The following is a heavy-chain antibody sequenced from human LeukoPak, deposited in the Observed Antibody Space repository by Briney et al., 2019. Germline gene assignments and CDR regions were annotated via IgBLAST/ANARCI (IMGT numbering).Heavy chain of an antibody. D-gene: IGHD2-15*01. Sequence: GGSLRLSCAASGFTFSSYGMHWVRQAPGKGLEWVAFIRYDGSNKYYADSVKGRFTISRDNSKNTLYLQMGSLRAEDMAVYYCARDNGCSGGSCYATNFDYWGQGTLVTVSS. V-gene: IGHV3-30*02. J-gene: IGHJ4*02. CDR2: IRYDGSNK. CDR1: GFTFSSYG. CDR3: ARDNGCSGGSCYATNFDY.